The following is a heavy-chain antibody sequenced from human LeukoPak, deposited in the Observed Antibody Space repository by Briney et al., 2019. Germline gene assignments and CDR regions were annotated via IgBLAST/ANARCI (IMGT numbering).Heavy chain of an antibody. CDR2: IDHSGRT. CDR1: GGSFSGYY. V-gene: IGHV4-34*01. D-gene: IGHD5-12*01. CDR3: ARYSGYAGGSDY. Sequence: PSETLSLTCAVYGGSFSGYYWSWIRQPSGKGLEWIGEIDHSGRTNSNASLKSRVTISVDMSKNQFSLKLSSVTAADTAVYYCARYSGYAGGSDYWGQGTLVTVSS. J-gene: IGHJ4*02.